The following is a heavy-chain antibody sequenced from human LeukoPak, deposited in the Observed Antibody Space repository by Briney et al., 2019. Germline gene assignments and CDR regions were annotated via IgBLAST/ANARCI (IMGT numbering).Heavy chain of an antibody. CDR3: ARGHTAVTRHFDF. D-gene: IGHD4-17*01. J-gene: IGHJ4*02. V-gene: IGHV3-30*03. CDR1: GFTFSDYG. Sequence: GGSLRLSCAASGFTFSDYGMHWVRQVPGKGLEWVAVILHDGSNKYYADSVKGRFTISRDNAKNSLYLQMNSLRAEDTAVYYCARGHTAVTRHFDFWGQGTLVTVSS. CDR2: ILHDGSNK.